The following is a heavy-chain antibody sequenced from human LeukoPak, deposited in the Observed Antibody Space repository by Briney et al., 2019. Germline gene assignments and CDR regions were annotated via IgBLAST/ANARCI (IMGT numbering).Heavy chain of an antibody. CDR2: IYYSGST. V-gene: IGHV4-59*01. J-gene: IGHJ4*02. Sequence: SETLSLTCTGSGGSISSYYWSWIRQPPGKGLEWIGYIYYSGSTNYNPSLKSRVTISVDTSKNQFSLKLSSVSAADTAVYYCARELELRGLDYWGQGTLVTVSS. CDR3: ARELELRGLDY. CDR1: GGSISSYY. D-gene: IGHD1-7*01.